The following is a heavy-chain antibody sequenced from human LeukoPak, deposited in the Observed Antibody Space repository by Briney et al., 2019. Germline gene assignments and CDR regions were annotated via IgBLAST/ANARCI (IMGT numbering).Heavy chain of an antibody. V-gene: IGHV3-43*02. J-gene: IGHJ4*02. CDR1: GFIVDNCG. CDR3: ARESETSGWYDY. CDR2: ISGDGGST. Sequence: GGSLRLPGAAHGFIVDNCGIHWVRQAPGKGLEWVSLISGDGGSTFYADSVRGRFTISRDNTRKSLSLQMSSLRSEDTALYYCARESETSGWYDYWGQGTLVTVSS. D-gene: IGHD6-19*01.